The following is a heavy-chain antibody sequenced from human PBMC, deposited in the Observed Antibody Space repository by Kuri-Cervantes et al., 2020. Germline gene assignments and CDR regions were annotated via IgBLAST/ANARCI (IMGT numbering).Heavy chain of an antibody. CDR2: ISWDGGST. CDR3: AKQRAGGYSYGTDY. D-gene: IGHD5-18*01. Sequence: GESLKISCAASGFTFDDYAMHWVRQAPGKGLEWVSLISWDGGSTYYADSVKGRFTISRDNSKNSLYLQMNSLRAEDTAVYYCAKQRAGGYSYGTDYWGQGTLVTVSS. CDR1: GFTFDDYA. V-gene: IGHV3-43D*04. J-gene: IGHJ4*02.